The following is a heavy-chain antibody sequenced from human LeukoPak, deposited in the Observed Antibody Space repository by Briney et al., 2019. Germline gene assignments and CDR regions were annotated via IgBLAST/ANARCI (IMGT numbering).Heavy chain of an antibody. CDR2: IRSKAYGGTT. CDR1: GFTFGDYA. J-gene: IGHJ4*02. CDR3: TRPLLWFGELRDY. V-gene: IGHV3-49*04. D-gene: IGHD3-10*01. Sequence: PGGSLRLSCTASGFTFGDYAMSWVRQAPGKGLEWVGLIRSKAYGGTTEYAASVKGRFTISRDDSKSIAYLQMNSLKTEDTAVYYCTRPLLWFGELRDYWGQGTLVTVSS.